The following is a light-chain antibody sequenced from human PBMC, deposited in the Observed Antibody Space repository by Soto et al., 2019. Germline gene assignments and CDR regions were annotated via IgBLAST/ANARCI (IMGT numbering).Light chain of an antibody. CDR2: ASS. CDR1: QGISGW. Sequence: DIQMTQSPSSVSASVGDRVTITCRASQGISGWLAWYQQKPGKAPKLLIYASSRLETGVRSRFSGSGSGTAFTHTISSLRTEDFETYYCLKADSFPFTFGPGTKVDI. V-gene: IGKV1-12*01. J-gene: IGKJ3*01. CDR3: LKADSFPFT.